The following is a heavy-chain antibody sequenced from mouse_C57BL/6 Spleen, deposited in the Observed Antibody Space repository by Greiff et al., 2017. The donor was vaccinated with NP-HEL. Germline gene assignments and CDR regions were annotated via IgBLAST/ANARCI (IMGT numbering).Heavy chain of an antibody. CDR2: ISSGGSYT. CDR1: GFTFSSYG. CDR3: ARQSYGSSWFAY. V-gene: IGHV5-6*01. J-gene: IGHJ3*01. D-gene: IGHD1-1*01. Sequence: DVQLVESGGDLVKPGGSLKLSCAASGFTFSSYGMSWVRQTPDKRLEWVATISSGGSYTYYPDSVKGRFTISRDNAKNTLYLQMSSLKSEDTAMYYCARQSYGSSWFAYWGQGTLVTVSA.